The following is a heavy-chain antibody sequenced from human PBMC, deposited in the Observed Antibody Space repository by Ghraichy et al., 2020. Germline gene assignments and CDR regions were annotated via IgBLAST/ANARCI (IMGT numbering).Heavy chain of an antibody. D-gene: IGHD6-19*01. V-gene: IGHV4-34*01. CDR1: GGSFSGYY. CDR3: ARAGSSGWFY. Sequence: ETLSLTCAVYGGSFSGYYWSWIRQPPGKGLEWIGEINHSGSTNYNPSLKSRVTISVDTSKNQFSLKLSSVTAADTAVYYCARAGSSGWFYWGQGTLVTVSS. CDR2: INHSGST. J-gene: IGHJ4*02.